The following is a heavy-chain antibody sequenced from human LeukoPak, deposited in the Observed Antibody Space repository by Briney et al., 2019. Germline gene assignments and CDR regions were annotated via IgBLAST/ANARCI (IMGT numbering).Heavy chain of an antibody. V-gene: IGHV1-46*01. CDR2: INPSGGNT. J-gene: IGHJ4*02. D-gene: IGHD3-22*01. CDR1: GYTFTSYY. Sequence: ASVKVSCKASGYTFTSYYMHWVRQAPGQGLEWMGIINPSGGNTGYAQKFQGRVTMTRNTSISTAYMDLSSLRSEDTAVYYCARNYYDSSGYYYGFDYWGQGTLVTVSS. CDR3: ARNYYDSSGYYYGFDY.